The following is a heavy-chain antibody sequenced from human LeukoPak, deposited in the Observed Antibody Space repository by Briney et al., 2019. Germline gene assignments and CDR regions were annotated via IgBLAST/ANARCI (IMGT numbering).Heavy chain of an antibody. CDR1: GYTFTCYY. D-gene: IGHD1-26*01. Sequence: ASVKVSCKASGYTFTCYYMHWVRHAPGQGLEWRGWINPNSGGTNYAQKFQGRVTMTRDTSISTAYMELSRLRSDDTAVYYCAKDRKWEPPLEYFQHWGQGTLVTVSS. V-gene: IGHV1-2*02. CDR3: AKDRKWEPPLEYFQH. J-gene: IGHJ1*01. CDR2: INPNSGGT.